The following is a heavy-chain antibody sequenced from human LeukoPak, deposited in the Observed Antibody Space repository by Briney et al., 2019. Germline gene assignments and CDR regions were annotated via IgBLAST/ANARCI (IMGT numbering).Heavy chain of an antibody. J-gene: IGHJ4*02. V-gene: IGHV4-31*03. CDR2: IYYSGST. Sequence: SETLSLTCTVSGGSISSGGYYWSWIRQHPGKGLEWIGYIYYSGSTYYNPSLKSRVTISVDTSKNQFSLKLSSVTAADTAVYYCARVKRALLYYFVYWGQGTLVTVSS. CDR3: ARVKRALLYYFVY. CDR1: GGSISSGGYY.